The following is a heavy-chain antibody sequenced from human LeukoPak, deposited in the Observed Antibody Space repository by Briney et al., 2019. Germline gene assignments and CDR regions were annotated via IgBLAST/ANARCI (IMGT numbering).Heavy chain of an antibody. D-gene: IGHD3-10*01. V-gene: IGHV1-2*02. J-gene: IGHJ3*02. CDR3: AREYGSITMVI. Sequence: EASVKVSCKASGYTFTDYYMHWVRQAPGQGLEWMGCINPNTGGTNYAQKFQGRVTMTRDTSISTAYMELSRLRSDDTAVYYCAREYGSITMVIWGQGTMVTVSS. CDR1: GYTFTDYY. CDR2: INPNTGGT.